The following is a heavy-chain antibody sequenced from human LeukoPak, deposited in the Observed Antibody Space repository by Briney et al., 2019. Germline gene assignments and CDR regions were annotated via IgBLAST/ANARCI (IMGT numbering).Heavy chain of an antibody. CDR1: GGTFSSYA. CDR2: IIPIFGTA. J-gene: IGHJ4*02. Sequence: ASVKVSCKASGGTFSSYAISWVRQAPGQGLEWMGGIIPIFGTANYAQKFQGRVTITADKSTSTAYMELSSLRSEDTAVYYCARDLESITFDYWGQGTLVTVSS. V-gene: IGHV1-69*06. CDR3: ARDLESITFDY. D-gene: IGHD3-10*01.